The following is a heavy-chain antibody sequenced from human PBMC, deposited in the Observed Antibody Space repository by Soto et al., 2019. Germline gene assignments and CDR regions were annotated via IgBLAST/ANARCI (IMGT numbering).Heavy chain of an antibody. Sequence: SETLSLTCTVSGGSISSRSYYWGWIRQPPGKGLEWIGSIYYSGSTYYNPSLKSRVTISVDTSKNQFSLKLSSVTAADTAVYYCARHDAIAVAGTRGIDYWGQGTLVTVSS. CDR3: ARHDAIAVAGTRGIDY. CDR2: IYYSGST. CDR1: GGSISSRSYY. J-gene: IGHJ4*02. V-gene: IGHV4-39*01. D-gene: IGHD6-19*01.